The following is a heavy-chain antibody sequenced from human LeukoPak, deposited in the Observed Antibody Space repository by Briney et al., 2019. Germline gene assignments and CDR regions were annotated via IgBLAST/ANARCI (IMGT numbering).Heavy chain of an antibody. CDR2: ISAYNGNT. J-gene: IGHJ6*02. V-gene: IGHV1-18*01. Sequence: ASVKVSFKSSGYTFTSYGISWVRQAPGQGLELMGWISAYNGNTNYAQKLQGRVTMTTETSTSTAYMELRRLGSDDTAVYYCAREGKSSSWSRYYYYGMDVWGQGTTVTVSS. CDR1: GYTFTSYG. D-gene: IGHD6-13*01. CDR3: AREGKSSSWSRYYYYGMDV.